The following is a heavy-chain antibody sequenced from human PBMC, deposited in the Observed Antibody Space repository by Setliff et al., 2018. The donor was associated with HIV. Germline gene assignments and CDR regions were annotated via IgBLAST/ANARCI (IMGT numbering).Heavy chain of an antibody. CDR1: GYSISSGYY. J-gene: IGHJ6*02. Sequence: SETLSLTCTVSGYSISSGYYWGWIRQPPGKGLEWIGSIYHSGSTYYNASLKSRVTISVDTSKNQFSLKLSSVTAADTAVYYCASEGITIFGVVMSSYGMDVWGQGTTVTVSS. CDR2: IYHSGST. CDR3: ASEGITIFGVVMSSYGMDV. V-gene: IGHV4-38-2*02. D-gene: IGHD3-3*01.